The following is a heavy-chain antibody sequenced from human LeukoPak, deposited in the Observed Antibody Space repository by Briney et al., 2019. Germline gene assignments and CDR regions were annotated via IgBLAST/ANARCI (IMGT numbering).Heavy chain of an antibody. CDR2: INHSGST. CDR3: ARAVDSGYFDY. Sequence: ETQSLTCAVYGGSFSGYYWSWIRQPPGKGLEWIGEINHSGSTNYNPSLKSRVTISVDTSKNQFSLKLSSVTAADTAVYYCARAVDSGYFDYWGQGTLVTVSS. V-gene: IGHV4-34*01. J-gene: IGHJ4*02. D-gene: IGHD1-26*01. CDR1: GGSFSGYY.